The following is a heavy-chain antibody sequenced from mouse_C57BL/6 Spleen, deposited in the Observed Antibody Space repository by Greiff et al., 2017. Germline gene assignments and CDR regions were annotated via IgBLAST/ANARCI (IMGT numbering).Heavy chain of an antibody. D-gene: IGHD1-1*01. CDR3: ARSSGNSGFDY. CDR1: GYTFTNYW. J-gene: IGHJ3*01. V-gene: IGHV1-63*01. CDR2: IYPGGGYT. Sequence: VQLQQPGAELVRPGTSVKLSCKASGYTFTNYWIGWAKQRPGHGLEWIGDIYPGGGYTNYNEKFKGKATLTADKSSSTAYMQFSSLTSEDTAVYYCARSSGNSGFDYWGQGTLVTVSA.